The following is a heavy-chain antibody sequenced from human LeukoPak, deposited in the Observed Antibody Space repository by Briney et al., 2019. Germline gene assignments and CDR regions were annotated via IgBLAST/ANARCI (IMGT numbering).Heavy chain of an antibody. D-gene: IGHD4-23*01. J-gene: IGHJ4*02. CDR3: ARHGGNGFSY. Sequence: SETLSLTCAVYGGSFSGYYWSWIRQPPGKGLEWIGEINHSGSTNYSPSLKSRVTISVDTSKNQFSLKLSSVTAADTAVYYCARHGGNGFSYWGQGTLVTVSS. V-gene: IGHV4-34*01. CDR1: GGSFSGYY. CDR2: INHSGST.